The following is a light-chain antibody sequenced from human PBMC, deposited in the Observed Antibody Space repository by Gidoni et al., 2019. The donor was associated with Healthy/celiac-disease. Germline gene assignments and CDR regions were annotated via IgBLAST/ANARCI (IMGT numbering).Light chain of an antibody. J-gene: IGKJ4*01. CDR2: GAA. V-gene: IGKV3-15*01. CDR1: QSVSSN. CDR3: QQYNNWTPLT. Sequence: EIVMTQSPATLSVSPGERPTLSCRASQSVSSNLAEYQQKPGQAPRHLLSGAATRATGIPARFSGSGSGREFTLTISSLQSEDYAVYYCQQYNNWTPLTFGEGTKVEIK.